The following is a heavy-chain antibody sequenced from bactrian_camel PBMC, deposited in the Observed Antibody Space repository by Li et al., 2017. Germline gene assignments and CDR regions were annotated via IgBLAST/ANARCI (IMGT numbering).Heavy chain of an antibody. CDR3: ETFGPPGFCVTGI. V-gene: IGHV3S53*01. Sequence: QVQLVESGGGLVQPGGSLRLSCAASGFTSNSCGMDWYRQAAGLSREWVSRISSGGSTNYHVSMKGRFTISKDQAKDTVYLQMNSLKPEDTGRYFCETFGPPGFCVTGIWGQGTQVTVS. CDR2: ISSGGST. J-gene: IGHJ4*01. D-gene: IGHD5*01. CDR1: GFTSNSCG.